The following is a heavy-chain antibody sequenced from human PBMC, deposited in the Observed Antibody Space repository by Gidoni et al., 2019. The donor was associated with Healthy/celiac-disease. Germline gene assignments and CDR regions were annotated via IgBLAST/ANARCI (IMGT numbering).Heavy chain of an antibody. CDR3: ASSLYIQLWLDDAFDI. CDR1: GFTFSSYW. J-gene: IGHJ3*02. CDR2: IKQDGSEK. Sequence: EVQLVESGGGLVQPGGSLRLSCAASGFTFSSYWMSWVRQAPGKGLEWVANIKQDGSEKYYVDSVKGRFTISRDNAKNSLYLQMNSLRAEDTAVYYCASSLYIQLWLDDAFDIWGQGTMVTVSS. D-gene: IGHD5-18*01. V-gene: IGHV3-7*01.